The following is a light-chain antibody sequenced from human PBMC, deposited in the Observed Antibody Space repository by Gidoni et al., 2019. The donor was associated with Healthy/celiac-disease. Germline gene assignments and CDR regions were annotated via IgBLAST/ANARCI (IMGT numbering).Light chain of an antibody. Sequence: DIVMTQYPDSLAVSLGERATINCKASQSVLYSSNNKNYVAWYQQKPGQPPKLLIYWASTRESGVPDRFSGSGSGTDFTLTISSLQAEDVAVYYCQQYYSTPRTFGQGTKVEIK. J-gene: IGKJ1*01. CDR1: QSVLYSSNNKNY. CDR2: WAS. V-gene: IGKV4-1*01. CDR3: QQYYSTPRT.